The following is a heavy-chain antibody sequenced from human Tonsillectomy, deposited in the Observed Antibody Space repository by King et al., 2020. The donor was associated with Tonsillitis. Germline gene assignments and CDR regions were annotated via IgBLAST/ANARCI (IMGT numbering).Heavy chain of an antibody. V-gene: IGHV3-74*01. Sequence: VQLVESGGGLVQPGGSLRLSCAASGFTFSTYWMHWVRQAPGKGLVWVSRVNTDGSITNYADSVTGRFTISRDNAKNMLFLQMDSLRAEDTAVYYWARANYSNSARYFDLWGRGTLVTVSS. J-gene: IGHJ2*01. CDR2: VNTDGSIT. CDR1: GFTFSTYW. CDR3: ARANYSNSARYFDL. D-gene: IGHD2/OR15-2a*01.